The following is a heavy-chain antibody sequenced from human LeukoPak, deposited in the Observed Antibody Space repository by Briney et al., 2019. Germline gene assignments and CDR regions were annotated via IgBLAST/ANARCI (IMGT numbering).Heavy chain of an antibody. J-gene: IGHJ4*02. CDR2: ISGSGTIT. CDR1: GFTFDDYA. V-gene: IGHV3-23*01. Sequence: PGGSLRLSCAASGFTFDDYAMHWVRQAPGKGLEWVSTISGSGTITYYADSVRGRFTISRDYSTNTLYLQMSSLRAEDTAIYYCAYLGLSSDWNDVPGPQIDYWGQGTPVTVSS. D-gene: IGHD1-1*01. CDR3: AYLGLSSDWNDVPGPQIDY.